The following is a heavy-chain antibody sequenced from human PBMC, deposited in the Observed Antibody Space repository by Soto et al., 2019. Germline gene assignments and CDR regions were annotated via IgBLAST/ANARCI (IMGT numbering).Heavy chain of an antibody. D-gene: IGHD3-10*01. CDR3: ARWSYLDY. Sequence: PGGSLRLSWAASGFGFGSYALSWFRQAPGKGLEWVSTISGSDGKTFYADSVKGRFSISRDTSQSTLYLQMNSLRAVDTSMYYCARWSYLDYWGQGTRVTVSS. J-gene: IGHJ1*01. CDR1: GFGFGSYA. CDR2: ISGSDGKT. V-gene: IGHV3-23*01.